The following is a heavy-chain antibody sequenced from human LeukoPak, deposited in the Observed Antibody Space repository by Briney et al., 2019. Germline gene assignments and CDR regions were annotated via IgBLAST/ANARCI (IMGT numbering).Heavy chain of an antibody. J-gene: IGHJ4*02. CDR1: GFSFNNYA. Sequence: GGSLRLSCVASGFSFNNYAMNWVRQAPGKGLEWVSLIIGSSGTTFYADSVKGRFTISRDKSKSTLYLQMNSLRAEDTAVYYCAKGAYDYIEIAYFDYWGQGSLVTVSS. V-gene: IGHV3-23*01. D-gene: IGHD5-12*01. CDR2: IIGSSGTT. CDR3: AKGAYDYIEIAYFDY.